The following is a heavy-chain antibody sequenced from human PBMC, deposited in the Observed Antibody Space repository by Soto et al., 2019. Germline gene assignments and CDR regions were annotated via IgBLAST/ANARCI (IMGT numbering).Heavy chain of an antibody. J-gene: IGHJ4*02. CDR1: GGSVSSGSYY. CDR3: SRDGCSCGYYAWDY. V-gene: IGHV4-61*01. D-gene: IGHD3-22*01. Sequence: QGQLQESGPGLVKPSETLSLTCTVAGGSVSSGSYYWSWIRQPPGKGLEWIGYIYYSGSTNYNPSRKSRVTISIDTSKNHVALKQSSVTAADTAVYYCSRDGCSCGYYAWDYWGQGTLVTVSS. CDR2: IYYSGST.